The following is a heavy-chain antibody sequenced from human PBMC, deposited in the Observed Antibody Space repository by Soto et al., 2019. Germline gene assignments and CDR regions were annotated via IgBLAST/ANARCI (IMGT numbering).Heavy chain of an antibody. Sequence: PGESLRLSCESSGFTFSSYWMSWVRQAPGKGLAWVANIKKDGGEKYYVDSVKGRFTSSRDNAKNSLFLHMNSLRAEDTAVYYCVRVRKNIPTADHYWGPGTLVTVAS. J-gene: IGHJ4*02. D-gene: IGHD4-17*01. CDR3: VRVRKNIPTADHY. CDR1: GFTFSSYW. V-gene: IGHV3-7*01. CDR2: IKKDGGEK.